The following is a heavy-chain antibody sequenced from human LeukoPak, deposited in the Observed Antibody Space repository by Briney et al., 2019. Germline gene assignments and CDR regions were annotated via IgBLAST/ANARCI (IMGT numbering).Heavy chain of an antibody. CDR1: GLTFSDYW. J-gene: IGHJ6*04. D-gene: IGHD2-21*02. Sequence: PGGPLRLSCAASGLTFSDYWMTWVRQAPGKGLEWVANINEDGSEKNFVDSVKGRFTISRDKAKNSLYLQMNSLRSEESAVYYCATTLTALSSVYWGRGTTVTVSS. CDR3: ATTLTALSSVY. V-gene: IGHV3-7*01. CDR2: INEDGSEK.